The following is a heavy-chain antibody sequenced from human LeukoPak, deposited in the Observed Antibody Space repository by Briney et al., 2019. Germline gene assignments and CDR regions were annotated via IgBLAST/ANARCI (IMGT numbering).Heavy chain of an antibody. D-gene: IGHD6-19*01. CDR1: GFTFSSYA. J-gene: IGHJ4*02. CDR2: ISGSGGST. V-gene: IGHV3-23*01. CDR3: ARNGIAVGGIDY. Sequence: PGGSLRLSCAASGFTFSSYAMSWVRQAPGKGLEWVSAISGSGGSTYYADSVKGRFTISRDNSKNTLYLRMNSLRAEDTAVYYWARNGIAVGGIDYWGQGTPVTVSS.